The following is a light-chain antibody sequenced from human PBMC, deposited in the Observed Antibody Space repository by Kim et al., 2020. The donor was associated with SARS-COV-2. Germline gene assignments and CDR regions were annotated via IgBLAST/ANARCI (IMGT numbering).Light chain of an antibody. CDR2: AAS. J-gene: IGKJ2*01. CDR1: QSVSSTR. CDR3: QQQAASSYT. Sequence: EIVLTQSPGTLSLSPGERATLSCGASQSVSSTRLAWYQHKPGQAPRLLIYAASSRATGIPDRFSGSASGTDFTLTISRLEPEDFVVYYWQQQAASSYTFGQGTKLE. V-gene: IGKV3D-20*02.